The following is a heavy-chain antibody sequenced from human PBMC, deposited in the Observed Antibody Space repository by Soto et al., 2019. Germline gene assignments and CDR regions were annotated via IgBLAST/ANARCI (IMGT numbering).Heavy chain of an antibody. J-gene: IGHJ5*02. D-gene: IGHD2-2*01. Sequence: KTSETLSLTCTVSGGSISSYYWSWSRQPPGKGLEWIGYIYYSGSTNYNPSLKSRVTISVDTSKNQFSLKLSSVTAADTAVYYCARAIIPLPAALLPWFDPWGQGTLVTVSS. V-gene: IGHV4-59*01. CDR3: ARAIIPLPAALLPWFDP. CDR2: IYYSGST. CDR1: GGSISSYY.